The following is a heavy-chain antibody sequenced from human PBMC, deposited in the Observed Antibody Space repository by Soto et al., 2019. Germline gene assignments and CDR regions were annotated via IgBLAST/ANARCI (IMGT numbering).Heavy chain of an antibody. J-gene: IGHJ2*01. V-gene: IGHV3-23*01. CDR1: GFTFSSYA. Sequence: EVQLLESGGGLVQPGGSLRLSCAASGFTFSSYAMSWVRQAPGKGLEWVSAISGSGGSTYYADSVKGRFTISRDNSKNTLYLQMNSLRAEDTAVYYCAKDVVATFTAHTNWYFDRWGRGTLVTVGS. CDR3: AKDVVATFTAHTNWYFDR. D-gene: IGHD5-12*01. CDR2: ISGSGGST.